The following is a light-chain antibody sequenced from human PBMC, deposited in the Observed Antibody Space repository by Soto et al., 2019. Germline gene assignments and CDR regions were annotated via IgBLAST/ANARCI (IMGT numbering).Light chain of an antibody. Sequence: QSALTQPRSVSGSPGQSVTISCTGTSSEVGRFNYVSWYQQYPGKAPKVVIYDVTERPSGVPDRFSGSKSGNTASLTISGLQVEDEGDYYCCSYAGIYSYVFGTGTKLTVL. CDR1: SSEVGRFNY. CDR2: DVT. CDR3: CSYAGIYSYV. V-gene: IGLV2-11*01. J-gene: IGLJ1*01.